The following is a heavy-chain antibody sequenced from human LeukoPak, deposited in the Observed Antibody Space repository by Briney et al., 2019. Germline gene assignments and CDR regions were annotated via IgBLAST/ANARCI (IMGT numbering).Heavy chain of an antibody. CDR3: GKDDQGFGMQTPT. D-gene: IGHD1-14*01. Sequence: GGSLRLSCAASGFDFSSYAVSWVRQAPGKGLEWVSAITGSGGSTYYADSVKGRFTVSRDNPRNTLYLQMNSLRAEATAVNSCGKDDQGFGMQTPTWGQGTLVTVSS. CDR1: GFDFSSYA. V-gene: IGHV3-23*01. J-gene: IGHJ5*02. CDR2: ITGSGGST.